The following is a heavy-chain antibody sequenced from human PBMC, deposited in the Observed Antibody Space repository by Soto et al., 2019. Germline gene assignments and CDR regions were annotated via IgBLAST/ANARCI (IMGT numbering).Heavy chain of an antibody. CDR2: ISAYNGNT. Sequence: QVQLVQSGAEVKKPGASVKVSCKASGYTFTSYFITWVRQAPGQGLEWMGWISAYNGNTNYAQMLQGRVTMTTDTSTATAYMEMRSLISDATAGYYCARQNYYSGMDVWGQGTTGTVSS. V-gene: IGHV1-18*01. CDR3: ARQNYYSGMDV. J-gene: IGHJ6*02. CDR1: GYTFTSYF.